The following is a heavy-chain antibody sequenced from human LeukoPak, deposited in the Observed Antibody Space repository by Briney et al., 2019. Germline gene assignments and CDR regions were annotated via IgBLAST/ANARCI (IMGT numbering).Heavy chain of an antibody. J-gene: IGHJ4*02. V-gene: IGHV3-23*01. D-gene: IGHD3-3*01. Sequence: GGSLRLSCAASGFTFSSYAMSWVRQAPGKGLEWVSAISGSGGSTYYADSVKGRFTISRDNSKNTLYLQMNSLRAEDTAVYYCAKDGYYDFWSGYYDHLDYWGQGTLATVSS. CDR2: ISGSGGST. CDR1: GFTFSSYA. CDR3: AKDGYYDFWSGYYDHLDY.